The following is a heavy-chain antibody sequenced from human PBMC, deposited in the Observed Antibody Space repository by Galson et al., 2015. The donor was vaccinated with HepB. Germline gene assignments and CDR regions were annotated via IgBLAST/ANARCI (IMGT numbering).Heavy chain of an antibody. CDR3: AKDPEFYSSSFGPVDY. D-gene: IGHD6-13*01. Sequence: SLRLSCAASGFTFSSYGMHWVRQAPGKGLEWVAVISYDGSNKYYADSVKGRFTVYRDNSKNTLYLQMNSLRAEDTAVYYCAKDPEFYSSSFGPVDYWGQGTLVTVSS. CDR2: ISYDGSNK. V-gene: IGHV3-30*18. CDR1: GFTFSSYG. J-gene: IGHJ4*02.